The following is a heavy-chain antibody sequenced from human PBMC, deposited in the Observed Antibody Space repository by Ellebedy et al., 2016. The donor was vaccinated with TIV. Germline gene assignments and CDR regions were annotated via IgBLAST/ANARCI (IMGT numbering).Heavy chain of an antibody. Sequence: PGGSLRLSCAGSGFTFSSYGMHWVRQAPGKGLEWVSYISSSSTTIYYADSVQGRFTISRDNAKNLLYLQMNSLRAEDTAVYYCASLGVRYCSGGSCYEASDYWGQGTLVTVSS. CDR3: ASLGVRYCSGGSCYEASDY. CDR2: ISSSSTTI. J-gene: IGHJ4*02. D-gene: IGHD2-15*01. CDR1: GFTFSSYG. V-gene: IGHV3-48*04.